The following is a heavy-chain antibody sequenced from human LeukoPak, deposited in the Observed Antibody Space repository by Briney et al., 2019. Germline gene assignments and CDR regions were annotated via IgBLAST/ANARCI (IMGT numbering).Heavy chain of an antibody. D-gene: IGHD1-1*01. CDR3: ASQETTGRSAFEI. J-gene: IGHJ3*02. CDR1: GGSISSYY. CDR2: LYYSGST. V-gene: IGHV4-59*01. Sequence: SETLSLTCTVSGGSISSYYWSWIRQPPGKGLEWIGYLYYSGSTNYNPSLKSRVTISADTSKNQFSLKVRSVTAADTAVYFCASQETTGRSAFEIWGQGTMVTVSS.